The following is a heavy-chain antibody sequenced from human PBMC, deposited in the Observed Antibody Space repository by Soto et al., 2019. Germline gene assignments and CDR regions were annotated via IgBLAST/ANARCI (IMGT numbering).Heavy chain of an antibody. V-gene: IGHV4-4*02. Sequence: QVQLQESGPGLVKPSGTRSLTCAVSSGSISSSNWWSWVRQPPGKGLEWIGEVYHSGSTNYNPSLKSRVTISVDKSKNQFSMKLSSVTAADTAVYYCARGSSLARFPHFQHWGQGTLVTVSS. CDR1: SGSISSSNW. CDR2: VYHSGST. D-gene: IGHD3-10*01. CDR3: ARGSSLARFPHFQH. J-gene: IGHJ1*01.